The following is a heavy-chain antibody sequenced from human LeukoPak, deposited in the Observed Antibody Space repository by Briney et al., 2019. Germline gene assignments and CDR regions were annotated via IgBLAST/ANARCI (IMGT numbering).Heavy chain of an antibody. J-gene: IGHJ4*02. Sequence: GGSLRLSCVASGFTFSSYSMTWVRQAPGKGLEWASSISSTGSYIYYADSVKGRFTISRDNAKNSLYLQMNSLRAEDTAVYYCARGCGSTSCWYLDYWGQGTLVTVSS. D-gene: IGHD2-2*01. CDR2: ISSTGSYI. CDR3: ARGCGSTSCWYLDY. V-gene: IGHV3-21*01. CDR1: GFTFSSYS.